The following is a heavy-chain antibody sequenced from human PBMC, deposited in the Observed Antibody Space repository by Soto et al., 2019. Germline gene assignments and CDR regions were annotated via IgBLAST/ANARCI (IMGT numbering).Heavy chain of an antibody. Sequence: QVQLVQSGAEVKNPGASVKVSCEASGYTFTSDGISWVRQAPGQGLEWMGWINTHNGDTHYAQKFQGRVTITTDPPTSTAYMEVRRLGTDDTAIYYCARDNGHCDNSRCQSNYFDPLGQGTLVTVSS. J-gene: IGHJ5*01. CDR1: GYTFTSDG. V-gene: IGHV1-18*04. CDR2: INTHNGDT. D-gene: IGHD2-21*01. CDR3: ARDNGHCDNSRCQSNYFDP.